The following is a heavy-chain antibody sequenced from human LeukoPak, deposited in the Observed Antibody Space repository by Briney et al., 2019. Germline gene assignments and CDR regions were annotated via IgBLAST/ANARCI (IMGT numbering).Heavy chain of an antibody. J-gene: IGHJ4*02. V-gene: IGHV3-7*01. CDR2: INQDGSDK. CDR1: GFTFDDYA. CDR3: GGGSGWIFHY. D-gene: IGHD6-19*01. Sequence: GRSLRLSCAASGFTFDDYAMHWVRQAPGKGLEWVANINQDGSDKQYVDSVKGRFTISRDNAKHSLYLQMSTLRVEDTAVYYCGGGSGWIFHYWGQGSLVTVSS.